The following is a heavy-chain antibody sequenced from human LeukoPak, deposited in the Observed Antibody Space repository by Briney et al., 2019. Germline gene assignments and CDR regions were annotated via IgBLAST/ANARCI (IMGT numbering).Heavy chain of an antibody. CDR3: TTGDPWYSSGWYDLSYYYYYMDV. Sequence: GGSLRLSCAASGFTFSNAWMSWVRQAPGKGLEWVGRIKSKTDGGTTDYAAPVKGRFTISRDDAQNTLYLQMNSLNTEDTAVYYCTTGDPWYSSGWYDLSYYYYYMDVWGKGTTVTISS. J-gene: IGHJ6*03. D-gene: IGHD6-19*01. CDR1: GFTFSNAW. V-gene: IGHV3-15*01. CDR2: IKSKTDGGTT.